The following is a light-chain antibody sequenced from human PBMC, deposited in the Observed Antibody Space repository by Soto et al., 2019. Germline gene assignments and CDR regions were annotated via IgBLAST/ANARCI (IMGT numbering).Light chain of an antibody. Sequence: QSVLTQAPSASGTPGQRVTISCSGSSSNVGSNFVFWYRQLPGTAPKLLIYKNNERPSGVPDRFSGSKSGTSASLAISGLRSEDEADYYCASWDGTLSGVVFGGGTQLTVL. CDR2: KNN. CDR1: SSNVGSNF. CDR3: ASWDGTLSGVV. J-gene: IGLJ2*01. V-gene: IGLV1-47*01.